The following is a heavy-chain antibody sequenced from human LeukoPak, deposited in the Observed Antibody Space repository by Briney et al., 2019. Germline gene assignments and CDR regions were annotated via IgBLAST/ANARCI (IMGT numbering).Heavy chain of an antibody. J-gene: IGHJ4*02. CDR2: INPNSGGT. V-gene: IGHV1-2*02. CDR3: ARRDYDSSGYTFDC. Sequence: ASVKVSCKDSGYTFTGYYMHWMRQAPGQGLEWMGWINPNSGGTNYAQKFQGRVTMTRDTSISTAYMELSRLRSDDTAVYYCARRDYDSSGYTFDCWGQGTLVTVSS. CDR1: GYTFTGYY. D-gene: IGHD3-22*01.